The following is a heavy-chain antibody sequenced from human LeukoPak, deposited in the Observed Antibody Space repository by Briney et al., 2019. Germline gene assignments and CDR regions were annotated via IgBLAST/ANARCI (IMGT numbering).Heavy chain of an antibody. Sequence: SETLSLICNVSGGSISSYYWNWIRQPPGKGLEWIGYIYYSGRIDYNPSLKSRVNILIVTSKNQFSLKLHSVTAADTAVYYCARGDGSGTMLDYWDQGTLVTVSS. J-gene: IGHJ4*02. CDR1: GGSISSYY. CDR3: ARGDGSGTMLDY. D-gene: IGHD3-10*01. V-gene: IGHV4-59*01. CDR2: IYYSGRI.